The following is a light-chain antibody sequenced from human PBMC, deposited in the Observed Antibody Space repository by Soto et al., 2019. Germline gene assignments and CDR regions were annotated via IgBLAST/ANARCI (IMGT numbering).Light chain of an antibody. J-gene: IGKJ1*01. Sequence: DIQMTQSTSTLSVSFGDRVTITCRASQTISSWLAWYQQKTGKAPKLLIYKASTLKSGVPSRFSGSLYGTEFNLTISSLQTDDFATYYCQHYNSYSEAFGQGTKVDIK. V-gene: IGKV1-5*03. CDR1: QTISSW. CDR3: QHYNSYSEA. CDR2: KAS.